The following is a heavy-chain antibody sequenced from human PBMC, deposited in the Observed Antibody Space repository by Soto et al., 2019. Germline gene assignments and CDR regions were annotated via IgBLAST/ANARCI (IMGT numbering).Heavy chain of an antibody. CDR1: GGSISSGGYY. D-gene: IGHD4-17*01. CDR3: ARATGGDYVEVWFDP. Sequence: QVQLQESGPGLVKPSQTLSLTCTVSGGSISSGGYYWSWIRQHPGKGLEWIGYIYYSGSTYYNPSLKSRVTTXXDXSXXQFSLKLSSVTAADTAVYYCARATGGDYVEVWFDPWGQGTLVTVSS. CDR2: IYYSGST. V-gene: IGHV4-31*03. J-gene: IGHJ5*02.